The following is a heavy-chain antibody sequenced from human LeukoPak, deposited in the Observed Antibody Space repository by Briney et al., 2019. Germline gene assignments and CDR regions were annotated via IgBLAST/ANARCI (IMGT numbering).Heavy chain of an antibody. CDR1: VYTFTSYG. Sequence: ASVKVSCKASVYTFTSYGISWVRQAPGQGLEWMGWISAYNGNTNYAQKLQGRVTMTTDTSTSTAYMELRSLRSDDTAVYYCARDQPDSIAVAGNDYWGQGTLVTVSS. J-gene: IGHJ4*02. CDR2: ISAYNGNT. CDR3: ARDQPDSIAVAGNDY. V-gene: IGHV1-18*01. D-gene: IGHD6-19*01.